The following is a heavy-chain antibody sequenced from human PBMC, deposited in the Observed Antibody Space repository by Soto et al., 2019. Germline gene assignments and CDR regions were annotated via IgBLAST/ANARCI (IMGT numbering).Heavy chain of an antibody. CDR1: GGSISSGGYY. Sequence: SETLSLTCTVSGGSISSGGYYWSWIRQHPGKGLERIGYIYYSGSTYYNPSLKSRVTISVDTSKNQFSLKLSSVTAADTAVYYCARTSGGSFDFWSGYPTIYYYYYMDVWGKGTTVTVSS. V-gene: IGHV4-31*03. CDR3: ARTSGGSFDFWSGYPTIYYYYYMDV. J-gene: IGHJ6*03. CDR2: IYYSGST. D-gene: IGHD3-3*01.